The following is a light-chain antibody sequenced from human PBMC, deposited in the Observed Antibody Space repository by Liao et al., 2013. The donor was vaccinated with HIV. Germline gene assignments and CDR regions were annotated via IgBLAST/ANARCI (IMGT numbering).Light chain of an antibody. V-gene: IGLV3-1*01. CDR1: KLGDKY. Sequence: SYELTQPPSVSVSPGQTASITCSGHKLGDKYACWYQQKPGQSPVLVIYYDSDRPSGIPERFSGSNSGNTATLTISRVEAGDEADYYCQVWDSSRDHYVFGTGTKVTVL. J-gene: IGLJ1*01. CDR3: QVWDSSRDHYV. CDR2: YDS.